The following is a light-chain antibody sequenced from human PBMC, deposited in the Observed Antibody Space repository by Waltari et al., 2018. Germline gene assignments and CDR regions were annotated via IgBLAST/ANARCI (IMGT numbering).Light chain of an antibody. CDR3: QQYNNWPSYT. CDR2: GAS. Sequence: EIVMMQSPATLSVSPGERATLSCRASQSVSSNLAWYQQKPGQAPRPLIYGASTRGTGIPARFSGSGSGTEFTLTISSLQSEDVAVDYCQQYNNWPSYTFGQGTKLEIK. J-gene: IGKJ2*01. CDR1: QSVSSN. V-gene: IGKV3D-15*01.